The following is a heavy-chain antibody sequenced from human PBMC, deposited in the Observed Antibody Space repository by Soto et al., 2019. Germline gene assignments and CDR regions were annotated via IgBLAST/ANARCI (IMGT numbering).Heavy chain of an antibody. CDR3: PRGLEAY. J-gene: IGHJ4*02. Sequence: PGGSLRLSCAAPGFTFSSYAMSWVRQAPGKGLEWVSSISSSSSSTYYADSVKGRFTISRDNAKNSLYLQMNSLRAEYTSVYYCPRGLEAYWSQGTLDTGSS. CDR2: ISSSSSST. V-gene: IGHV3-23*01. D-gene: IGHD4-17*01. CDR1: GFTFSSYA.